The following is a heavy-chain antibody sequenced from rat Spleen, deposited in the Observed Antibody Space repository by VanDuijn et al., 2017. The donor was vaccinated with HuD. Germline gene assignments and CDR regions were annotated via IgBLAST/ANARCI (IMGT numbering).Heavy chain of an antibody. CDR2: ISNTGGTT. CDR3: ARRKDGGWYFDF. D-gene: IGHD1-12*02. Sequence: EVQLVESGGTFVQPGRSLKLSCAASGFTFNDYWMTWIRQAPGKGLEWVASISNTGGTTYYPDSMKGRFTISRDTAKSTLYLQMNSLRSEDTATYYCARRKDGGWYFDFWGPGTMVTVSS. CDR1: GFTFNDYW. J-gene: IGHJ1*01. V-gene: IGHV5-31*01.